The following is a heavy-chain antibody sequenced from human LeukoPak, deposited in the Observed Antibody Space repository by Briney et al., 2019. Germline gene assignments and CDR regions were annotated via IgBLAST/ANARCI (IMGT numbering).Heavy chain of an antibody. CDR1: GFTFSSYA. CDR3: AKSREYCSGGSCLFDY. J-gene: IGHJ4*02. D-gene: IGHD2-15*01. Sequence: GRSLRLSCAASGFTFSSYAMHRVRQAPGKGLEWVAVISYDGSNKYYADSVKGRFTISRDNSKNTLYLQMNSLRAEDTAVYYCAKSREYCSGGSCLFDYWGQGTLVTVSS. V-gene: IGHV3-30*18. CDR2: ISYDGSNK.